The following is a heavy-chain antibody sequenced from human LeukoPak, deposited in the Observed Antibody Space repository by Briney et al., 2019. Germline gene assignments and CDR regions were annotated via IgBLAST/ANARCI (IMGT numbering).Heavy chain of an antibody. CDR3: AKDKTRGPGDY. J-gene: IGHJ4*02. D-gene: IGHD1-14*01. CDR2: INWNGGST. Sequence: GGSLRLSCAASGFTFDDYGMSWVRQAPGKGLEWVSGINWNGGSTGYADSVKGRFIISRDNAKNSLYLQMNSLRAEDTAFYYCAKDKTRGPGDYWGQGTLVTVSS. V-gene: IGHV3-20*04. CDR1: GFTFDDYG.